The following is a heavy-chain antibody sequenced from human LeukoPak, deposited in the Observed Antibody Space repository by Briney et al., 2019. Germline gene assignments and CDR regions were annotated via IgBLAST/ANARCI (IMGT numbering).Heavy chain of an antibody. D-gene: IGHD2-2*01. J-gene: IGHJ5*02. CDR1: GFTFTNAY. CDR2: IRNKAGGCTT. Sequence: GGSLRLSCAASGFTFTNAYMSWLRQTPGKGLEWVALIRNKAGGCTTDYAAPVQGRFTISRDDSKNTLYLQMNSLKTEDTAVYYCGTDLKYGGCGSRYCYAGFWFDPRGQGTLVTVSS. V-gene: IGHV3-15*01. CDR3: GTDLKYGGCGSRYCYAGFWFDP.